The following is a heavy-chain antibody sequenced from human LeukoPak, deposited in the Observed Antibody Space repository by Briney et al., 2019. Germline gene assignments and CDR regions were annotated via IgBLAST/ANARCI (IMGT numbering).Heavy chain of an antibody. V-gene: IGHV1-2*02. CDR1: GYTFTGYY. D-gene: IGHD2-2*01. CDR2: INPNSGGT. CDR3: ARVRIVVVPAAMDV. Sequence: VASVKVSCKASGYTFTGYYMHWVRQAPGQGLEWMGWINPNSGGTNYVQKFQGRVTMTRDTSISTAYMELSRLRSDDTAVYYCARVRIVVVPAAMDVWSKGTTVTVSS. J-gene: IGHJ6*04.